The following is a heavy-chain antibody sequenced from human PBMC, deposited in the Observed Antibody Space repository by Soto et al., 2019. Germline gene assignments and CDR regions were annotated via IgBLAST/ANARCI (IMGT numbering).Heavy chain of an antibody. Sequence: EVQLVESGGGLVQPGGSLRLSSAASGLIVSSNLMNWVRQAPGKGLEWVSLIYSDGSTYYADSVKGRFTISRDNSKNTLFLQMNSLRVEDTAVYYCARRQNEVPIVDYWGQGTLVTVSS. D-gene: IGHD2-15*01. J-gene: IGHJ4*02. CDR3: ARRQNEVPIVDY. CDR2: IYSDGST. V-gene: IGHV3-66*01. CDR1: GLIVSSNL.